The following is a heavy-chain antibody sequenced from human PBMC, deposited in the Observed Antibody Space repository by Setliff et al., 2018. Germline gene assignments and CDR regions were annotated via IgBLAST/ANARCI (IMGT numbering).Heavy chain of an antibody. CDR1: GGAISGFA. V-gene: IGHV4-59*01. CDR3: ARIWGYGDFSFGY. J-gene: IGHJ4*02. D-gene: IGHD4-17*01. Sequence: PSETLSLTCTVSGGAISGFAWNWIRQFPGKRLEWIGGISSSGGNLYTPSLRSRVSMSVDTSRNQFSLNLTSMTAADTAVYYCARIWGYGDFSFGYWGQGTLVTVSS. CDR2: ISSSGGN.